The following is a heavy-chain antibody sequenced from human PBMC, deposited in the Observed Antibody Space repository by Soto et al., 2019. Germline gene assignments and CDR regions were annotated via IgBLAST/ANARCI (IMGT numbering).Heavy chain of an antibody. CDR3: TTGFVALTYYYYSGMDA. J-gene: IGHJ6*02. CDR1: GFTFSNAW. Sequence: PGGSLRLSCAASGFTFSNAWMNWVRQAPGKGLEWVGRIKSKTDGGTTDYAAPVKGRFTISRDDSKNTLYLQMNSLKTEDTAVYYCTTGFVALTYYYYSGMDAWGQGNTLTVSS. V-gene: IGHV3-15*07. D-gene: IGHD5-12*01. CDR2: IKSKTDGGTT.